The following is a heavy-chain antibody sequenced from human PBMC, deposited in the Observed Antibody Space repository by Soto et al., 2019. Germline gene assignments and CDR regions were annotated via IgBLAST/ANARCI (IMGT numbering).Heavy chain of an antibody. CDR1: GYTFTSYA. Sequence: ASVKVSCKASGYTFTSYAMHWVRQAPGQRLEWMGWINAGNGNTKYSQKFQGRVTITRETSASTAYMELSSLRSEDTAVYYCARLPDGPLEYYYYGMDVWGQGTTVTVSS. CDR2: INAGNGNT. V-gene: IGHV1-3*01. J-gene: IGHJ6*02. CDR3: ARLPDGPLEYYYYGMDV.